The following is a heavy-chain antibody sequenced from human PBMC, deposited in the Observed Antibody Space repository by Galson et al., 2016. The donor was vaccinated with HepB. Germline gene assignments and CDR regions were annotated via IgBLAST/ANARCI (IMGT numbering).Heavy chain of an antibody. CDR3: ANTYLNAFDT. CDR2: ISGRGGST. V-gene: IGHV3-23*01. Sequence: SLRLSCAASGFTFSNYAMNWVRQAPGKGLEWVSVISGRGGSTYYADSVKGRFTISRDNSKNTLYLQMNTPGAADTAVYYCANTYLNAFDTWGQGTKVTVSS. D-gene: IGHD2-2*01. CDR1: GFTFSNYA. J-gene: IGHJ3*02.